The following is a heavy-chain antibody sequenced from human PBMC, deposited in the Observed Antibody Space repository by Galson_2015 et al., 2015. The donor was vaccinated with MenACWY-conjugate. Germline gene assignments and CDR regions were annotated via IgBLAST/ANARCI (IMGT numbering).Heavy chain of an antibody. CDR2: INGGNGNT. CDR1: GYTFTTYS. V-gene: IGHV1-3*01. Sequence: SVQCSCKSSGYTFTTYSIHRGRQAPGQRLEWMGWINGGNGNTKYSQNFQGRVTITRDTSATTAYMELSSLRSEDTAVYYCSRSPKVVVPAAFFDSWGQGTLVTVSS. D-gene: IGHD2-2*01. J-gene: IGHJ4*02. CDR3: SRSPKVVVPAAFFDS.